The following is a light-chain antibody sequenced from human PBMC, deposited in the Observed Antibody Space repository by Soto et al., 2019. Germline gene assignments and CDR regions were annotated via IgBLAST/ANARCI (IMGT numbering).Light chain of an antibody. CDR1: SSVVGSYNY. CDR2: EVS. V-gene: IGLV2-14*01. CDR3: SPYTSSSTL. J-gene: IGLJ1*01. Sequence: QSALTQPASVSGSPGQSITISCTGTSSVVGSYNYVSWYQQHPGKAPKLMIYEVSDRPSGISSRFSGSKSGNTASLTISGLQTEDEADYYCSPYTSSSTLFGTGTKVTVL.